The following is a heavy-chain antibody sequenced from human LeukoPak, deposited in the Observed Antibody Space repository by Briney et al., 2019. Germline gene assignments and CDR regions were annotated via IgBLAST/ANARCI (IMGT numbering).Heavy chain of an antibody. D-gene: IGHD6-13*01. CDR1: GGSISSGGYS. Sequence: PSETLPLTCAVSGGSISSGGYSWSWIRQPPGKGLEWIGYIYHSGSTYYNPSLKSRVTISVDRSKNQFSLKLSSVTAADTAVYYCARAPFGYSSSWYSGMDVWGKGTTVTVSS. J-gene: IGHJ6*04. V-gene: IGHV4-30-2*01. CDR3: ARAPFGYSSSWYSGMDV. CDR2: IYHSGST.